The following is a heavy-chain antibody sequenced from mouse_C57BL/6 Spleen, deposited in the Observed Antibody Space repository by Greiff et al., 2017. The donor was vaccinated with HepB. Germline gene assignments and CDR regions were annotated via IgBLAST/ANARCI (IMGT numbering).Heavy chain of an antibody. CDR3: ARDPSTHYAMDY. J-gene: IGHJ4*01. Sequence: DVQLQESGPGLVKPSQSLSLTCSVTGYSITSGYYWNWIRQFPGNKLEWMGYISYDGSNNYNPSLKNRISITRDTSKNQFFLKLNSVTTEDTATYYCARDPSTHYAMDYWGQGTSVTVSS. V-gene: IGHV3-6*01. CDR2: ISYDGSN. CDR1: GYSITSGYY.